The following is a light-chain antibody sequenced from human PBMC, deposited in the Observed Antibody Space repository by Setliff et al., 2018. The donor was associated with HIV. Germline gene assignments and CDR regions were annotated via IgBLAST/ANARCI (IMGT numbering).Light chain of an antibody. J-gene: IGLJ3*02. CDR3: QVLDNSTDRRCV. Sequence: SYELTQPPSVSVVPGKTARITCEGDNIGGRSVHWHQQKPGQAPVLVVHDDKNRPSGIPGRFFGFNSGGTATLTISRVEAGDEADYYCQVLDNSTDRRCVFGGGTQLTVL. CDR1: NIGGRS. V-gene: IGLV3-21*03. CDR2: DDK.